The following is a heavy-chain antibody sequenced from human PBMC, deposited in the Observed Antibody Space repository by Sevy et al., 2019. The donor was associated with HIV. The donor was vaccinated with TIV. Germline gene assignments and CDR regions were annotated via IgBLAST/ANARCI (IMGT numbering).Heavy chain of an antibody. CDR2: ISISGGST. CDR1: RFTFSNYA. D-gene: IGHD6-19*01. Sequence: GGSLRLSCAASRFTFSNYAMRWVRQAPGKGPEWISGISISGGSTYYADSVKGRFTISRDNSKNMLYLQMNSLRADDTAVYYWAKVLLSAEDYYFYSAMDVWGQGTTVTVSS. V-gene: IGHV3-23*01. CDR3: AKVLLSAEDYYFYSAMDV. J-gene: IGHJ6*02.